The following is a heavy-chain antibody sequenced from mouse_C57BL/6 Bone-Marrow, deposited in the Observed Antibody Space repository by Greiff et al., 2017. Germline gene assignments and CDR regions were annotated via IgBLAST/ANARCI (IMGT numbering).Heavy chain of an antibody. CDR1: GFTFSDYY. J-gene: IGHJ1*03. Sequence: EVKLVESGGGLVQPGGSLKLSCAASGFTFSDYYMYWVRQTPEKRLEWVAYISNGGGSTYYPDTVKGRFTISRDNAKNTLYLQMSRLKSEDTAMYYCARTRYWYFDVWGTGTTVTVSS. CDR3: ARTRYWYFDV. CDR2: ISNGGGST. V-gene: IGHV5-12*01.